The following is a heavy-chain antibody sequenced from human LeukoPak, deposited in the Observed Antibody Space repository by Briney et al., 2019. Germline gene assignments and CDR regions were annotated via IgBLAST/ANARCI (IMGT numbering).Heavy chain of an antibody. CDR3: AKDREQWLMRSFDY. J-gene: IGHJ4*02. D-gene: IGHD6-19*01. Sequence: PGGSLGLSCAASGFTFSSYAMSWVRQAPGKGLEWVSAISGSGGSTYYADSVKGRFTFSRDNSKNTLYLQMNSLRAEDTAVYYCAKDREQWLMRSFDYWGQGTLATVSS. CDR1: GFTFSSYA. V-gene: IGHV3-23*01. CDR2: ISGSGGST.